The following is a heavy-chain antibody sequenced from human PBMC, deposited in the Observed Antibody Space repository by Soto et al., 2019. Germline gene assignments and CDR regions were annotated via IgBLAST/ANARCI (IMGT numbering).Heavy chain of an antibody. Sequence: PGGSLRLSCVASGFTFSSYWMSWVRQAPGKGLEWVANIKQDGSEKYYVDSVKGRFTISRDNAKNSVYLQMNSLRAEDTAVYYCARDSGAATRWGQGTMITVSS. J-gene: IGHJ3*01. CDR1: GFTFSSYW. CDR2: IKQDGSEK. D-gene: IGHD2-15*01. V-gene: IGHV3-7*03. CDR3: ARDSGAATR.